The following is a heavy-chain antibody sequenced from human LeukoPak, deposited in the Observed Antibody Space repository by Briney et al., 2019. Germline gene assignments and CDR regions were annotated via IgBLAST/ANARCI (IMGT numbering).Heavy chain of an antibody. V-gene: IGHV3-48*01. Sequence: PGGSLRLSCVVSGFMFDSYSMNWVRQAPGKGLEWIAYISNSGSPIYYADSVKGRFTISRDKDKSSLYLQMNSLAADDAAVYYCARGLALGLTVTPQAFDYWGQGTLLTVSS. D-gene: IGHD4-11*01. CDR1: GFMFDSYS. J-gene: IGHJ4*02. CDR3: ARGLALGLTVTPQAFDY. CDR2: ISNSGSPI.